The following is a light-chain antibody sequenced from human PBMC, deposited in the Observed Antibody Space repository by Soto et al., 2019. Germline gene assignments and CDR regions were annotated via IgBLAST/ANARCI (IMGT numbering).Light chain of an antibody. J-gene: IGKJ4*01. V-gene: IGKV3D-20*02. CDR3: QQRSNWPLT. Sequence: EIVLTQSPGTLSLSPGERATLSCRASQSVSSSYLTWYQQKPGQAPRLLIYDASNRAIGIPARFSGSGSGTDFTLTISSLEPEDFAVYYCQQRSNWPLTFGGRTKVDIK. CDR2: DAS. CDR1: QSVSSSY.